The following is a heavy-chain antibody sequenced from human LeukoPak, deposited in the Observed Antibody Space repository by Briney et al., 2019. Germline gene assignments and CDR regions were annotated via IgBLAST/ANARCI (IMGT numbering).Heavy chain of an antibody. D-gene: IGHD2-15*01. CDR2: ISWNSGSI. CDR3: AKSRILAFYFDY. Sequence: PGRSLRLSCAASGFTFDDYAMHWVRQASGKGLEWVSGISWNSGSIGYADSVKGRFTISRDNAKNSLYLQMNSLRAEDTALYYCAKSRILAFYFDYWGQGTLVTVSS. CDR1: GFTFDDYA. V-gene: IGHV3-9*01. J-gene: IGHJ4*02.